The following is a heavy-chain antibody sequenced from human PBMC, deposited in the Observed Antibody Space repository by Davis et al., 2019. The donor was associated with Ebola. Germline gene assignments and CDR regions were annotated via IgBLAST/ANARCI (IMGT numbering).Heavy chain of an antibody. CDR1: GGSISSSSYY. Sequence: MPSETLSLTCTVSGGSISSSSYYWGWIRQPPGKGLEWIGSIYYSGSTYYNPSLKSRVTISVDTSKNQFSLKLSSVTAADTAVYYCARLTYYDFWSGYYLDYWGQGTLVTVSS. D-gene: IGHD3-3*01. V-gene: IGHV4-39*01. CDR3: ARLTYYDFWSGYYLDY. J-gene: IGHJ4*02. CDR2: IYYSGST.